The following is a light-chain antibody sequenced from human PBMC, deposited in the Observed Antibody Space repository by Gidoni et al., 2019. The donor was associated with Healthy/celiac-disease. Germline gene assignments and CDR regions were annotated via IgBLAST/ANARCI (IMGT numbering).Light chain of an antibody. CDR1: QSVLYSSNNRNY. V-gene: IGKV4-1*01. Sequence: DLVMTQSPDSLAVSPGERATINCKSSQSVLYSSNNRNYLAWYQQKPGQPPKLLIYWASTRESGVPDRFSGSGSGTDFTLTISSLQAEDVAVYYCQQYYSTPLTFGGGTKVEIK. CDR3: QQYYSTPLT. CDR2: WAS. J-gene: IGKJ4*01.